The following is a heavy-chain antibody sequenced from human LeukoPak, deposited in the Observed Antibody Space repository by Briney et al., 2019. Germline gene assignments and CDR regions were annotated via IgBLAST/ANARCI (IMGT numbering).Heavy chain of an antibody. V-gene: IGHV1-18*01. CDR1: GYTFISYG. CDR2: ISAYNGKT. D-gene: IGHD5-18*01. Sequence: ASVKVSCKASGYTFISYGISWVRQAPGQGLEWMGWISAYNGKTNYAQKLQGRVTMTTDTSTSTAYMELRSLRSEDTAVYYCTRDRIQLLSGDYWGQGTLVTVSS. J-gene: IGHJ4*02. CDR3: TRDRIQLLSGDY.